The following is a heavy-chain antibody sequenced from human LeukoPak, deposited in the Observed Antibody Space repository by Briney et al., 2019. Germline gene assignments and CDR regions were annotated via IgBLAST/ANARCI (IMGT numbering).Heavy chain of an antibody. CDR1: GFTFSSYS. CDR2: ISSSSSYV. D-gene: IGHD6-13*01. J-gene: IGHJ5*02. V-gene: IGHV3-21*01. Sequence: PGGSLRLSCAASGFTFSSYSMNWVRQAPGKGLEWVSSISSSSSYVYYADSVKGRFTISRDNAKNSLHLQMNSLRAEDTAVYYCARVLAAAGSNWFDPWGQGTLVTVSS. CDR3: ARVLAAAGSNWFDP.